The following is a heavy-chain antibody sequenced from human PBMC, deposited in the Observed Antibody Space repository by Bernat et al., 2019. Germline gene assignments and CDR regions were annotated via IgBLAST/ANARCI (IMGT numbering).Heavy chain of an antibody. CDR1: GGSISSSNYY. CDR2: IYYSGST. CDR3: ARHTRNYGNFDY. J-gene: IGHJ4*02. Sequence: QLQLQESGPGLVKPSETLSLTCTVSGGSISSSNYYWGWIRQPPGKELEWIGSIYYSGSTYYNPSLKSRVTVSVDTSKNQFSLKLGSVTAADTGVYYCARHTRNYGNFDYWGQGTLVTVSS. D-gene: IGHD1-7*01. V-gene: IGHV4-39*01.